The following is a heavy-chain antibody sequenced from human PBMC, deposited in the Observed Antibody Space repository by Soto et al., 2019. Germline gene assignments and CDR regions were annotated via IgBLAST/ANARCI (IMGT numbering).Heavy chain of an antibody. CDR1: GGSISSYY. V-gene: IGHV4-59*08. CDR2: IYYSGST. Sequence: SETLSLTCTVSGGSISSYYWSWIRQPPGKGLEWIGYIYYSGSTNYNPSLKSRVTISVDTSKNQFSLKLSSVTAADTAVYYCARLRTITSDFWSGYYGHDYWGQGTLVTVSS. J-gene: IGHJ4*02. CDR3: ARLRTITSDFWSGYYGHDY. D-gene: IGHD3-3*01.